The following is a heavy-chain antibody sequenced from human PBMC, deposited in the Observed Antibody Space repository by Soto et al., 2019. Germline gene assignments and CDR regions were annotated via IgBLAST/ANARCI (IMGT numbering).Heavy chain of an antibody. Sequence: QVQLVQSGAEVKKPGSSVKVSCKASGDTFSSYGITWVRQAPGQGLEWVGGIIPLLNTRNYAQNLQGRVTISVDESANMAYMELISLRSEDTAVYYCARNRYYSDKNAYFQNLGFWGQGTLVTVSS. V-gene: IGHV1-69*01. J-gene: IGHJ4*02. CDR2: IIPLLNTR. CDR1: GDTFSSYG. CDR3: ARNRYYSDKNAYFQNLGF. D-gene: IGHD3-22*01.